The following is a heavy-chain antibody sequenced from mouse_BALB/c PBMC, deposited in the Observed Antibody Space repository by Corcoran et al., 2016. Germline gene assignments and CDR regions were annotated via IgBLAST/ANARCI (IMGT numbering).Heavy chain of an antibody. Sequence: QIQVVQAGPELKKPRETVKISCKASGYTFTNYVKNWVKKAPGQGLKWMGWINTYTGEPTYADDFKGRFAFSLETSASSAYLQINNLKNEDTATYFCASGNYAMDYWGQGTSVTVSS. V-gene: IGHV9-3-1*01. D-gene: IGHD1-1*02. CDR2: INTYTGEP. CDR1: GYTFTNYV. CDR3: ASGNYAMDY. J-gene: IGHJ4*01.